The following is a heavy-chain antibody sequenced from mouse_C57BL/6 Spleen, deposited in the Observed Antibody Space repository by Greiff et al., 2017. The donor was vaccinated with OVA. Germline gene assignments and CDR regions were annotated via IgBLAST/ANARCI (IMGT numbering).Heavy chain of an antibody. V-gene: IGHV1-81*01. CDR3: ARAVATDYFDY. CDR1: GYTFTSYG. J-gene: IGHJ2*01. CDR2: IYPRSGNT. D-gene: IGHD1-1*02. Sequence: VKLVESGAELARPGASVKLSCKASGYTFTSYGISWVKQRTGQGLEWIGEIYPRSGNTYYNEKFKGKATLTADKSSSTAYMELRSLTSEDSAVYFCARAVATDYFDYWGQGTTLTVSS.